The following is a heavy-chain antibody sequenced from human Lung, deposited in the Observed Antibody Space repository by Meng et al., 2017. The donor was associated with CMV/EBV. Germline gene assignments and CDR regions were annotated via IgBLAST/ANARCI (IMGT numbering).Heavy chain of an antibody. J-gene: IGHJ6*01. D-gene: IGHD3-16*01. V-gene: IGHV3-23*03. CDR3: AKGEWGGVYFYYGMDV. CDR1: GFTFSTFA. CDR2: IYSGDDST. Sequence: SCAASGFTFSTFAMSWVRQAPGKELQWVSVIYSGDDSTYYADSVKGRFTISRDNSKNMLYLQMNSLRAEDSAGYFCAKGEWGGVYFYYGMDVAGRRXTVTVSS.